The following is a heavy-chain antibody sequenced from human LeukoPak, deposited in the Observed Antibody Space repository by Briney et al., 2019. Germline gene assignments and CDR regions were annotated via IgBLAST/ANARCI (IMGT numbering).Heavy chain of an antibody. V-gene: IGHV1-46*01. CDR1: GYTFTSYY. Sequence: AASVKVSCKASGYTFTSYYMHWVRQAPGQGLEWMGIINPSGGSTPHAQKFQGRVTMTRDTSTSTVYMELNNLRSEDTALYYCAREAPVGSVFDDVGHFDYWGQGTLVTVSS. D-gene: IGHD1-26*01. J-gene: IGHJ4*02. CDR3: AREAPVGSVFDDVGHFDY. CDR2: INPSGGST.